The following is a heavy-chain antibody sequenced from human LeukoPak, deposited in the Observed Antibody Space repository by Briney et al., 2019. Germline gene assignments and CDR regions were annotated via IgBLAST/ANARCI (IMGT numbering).Heavy chain of an antibody. CDR1: GGSISSSSYY. CDR3: ARAGGNWNYVY. CDR2: IYYSGST. Sequence: SETLSLTCTVSGGSISSSSYYWGWIRQPPGKGLEWIGSIYYSGSTYYNPSLKSRVTISVDTSKNQFSLKLSSVTAADTAVYYCARAGGNWNYVYWGQGTLVTVSS. V-gene: IGHV4-39*07. J-gene: IGHJ4*02. D-gene: IGHD1-7*01.